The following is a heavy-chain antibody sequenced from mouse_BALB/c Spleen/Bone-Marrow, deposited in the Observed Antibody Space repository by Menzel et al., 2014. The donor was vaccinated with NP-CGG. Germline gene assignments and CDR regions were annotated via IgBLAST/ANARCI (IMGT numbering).Heavy chain of an antibody. J-gene: IGHJ1*01. CDR1: GYTFTSYY. CDR2: INPSNGGT. V-gene: IGHV1S81*02. Sequence: QVQLQQSGAELVKPGASVKSSCKASGYTFTSYYMYWVKRRPGQGLEWIGEINPSNGGTNFNEKFKSKATLTVDKSSSTAYMQLSSLTSEDSAVYYCTRSGTSWLRRSWYFDVWGAGTTVTVSS. D-gene: IGHD2-2*01. CDR3: TRSGTSWLRRSWYFDV.